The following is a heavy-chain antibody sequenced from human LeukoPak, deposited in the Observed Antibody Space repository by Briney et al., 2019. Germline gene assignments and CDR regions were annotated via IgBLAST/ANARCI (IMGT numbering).Heavy chain of an antibody. CDR3: ARQSYRNGAYYDY. J-gene: IGHJ4*02. CDR2: IKQDGREK. D-gene: IGHD2-8*01. V-gene: IGHV3-7*01. CDR1: GFIFSTYW. Sequence: GGSLRLSCAASGFIFSTYWMTWVRQAPGKGLEGVANIKQDGREKHYADSVEGRFTISRDNAKTSLYLQLDSLRAEDTAVYYCARQSYRNGAYYDYRGQGTLVTVSS.